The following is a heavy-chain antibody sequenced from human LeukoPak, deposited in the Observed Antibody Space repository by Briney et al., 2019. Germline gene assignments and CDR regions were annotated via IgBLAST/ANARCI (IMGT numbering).Heavy chain of an antibody. V-gene: IGHV1-69*05. CDR3: ARGSYYYDSSGYFDY. Sequence: SSVKVSCKASGGTFSSYAISWVRQAPRQGLEWMGRIIPIFGTANYAQKFQGRVTITTDESTSTAYMELISLRSEDTAVYYCARGSYYYDSSGYFDYWGQGTLVTVSS. CDR2: IIPIFGTA. J-gene: IGHJ4*02. D-gene: IGHD3-22*01. CDR1: GGTFSSYA.